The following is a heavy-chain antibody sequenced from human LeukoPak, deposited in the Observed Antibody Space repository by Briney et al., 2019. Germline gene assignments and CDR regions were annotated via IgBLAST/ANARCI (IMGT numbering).Heavy chain of an antibody. CDR2: ISGYNGHT. J-gene: IGHJ3*02. CDR1: GYTFTSYG. D-gene: IGHD6-19*01. V-gene: IGHV1-18*01. CDR3: ARGLAVAGNRAFDI. Sequence: ASVKVSCKASGYTFTSYGIVWVRQAPGQRLEWMGWISGYNGHTNYAQKFQDRVTMTTDASTKTVCLDLRSLRYDDTAVYYCARGLAVAGNRAFDIWGQGTRVTVSS.